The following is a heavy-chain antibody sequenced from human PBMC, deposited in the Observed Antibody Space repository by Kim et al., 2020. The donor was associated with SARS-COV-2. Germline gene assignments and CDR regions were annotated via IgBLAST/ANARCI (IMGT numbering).Heavy chain of an antibody. CDR1: GFTFSSYA. J-gene: IGHJ2*01. D-gene: IGHD3-22*01. V-gene: IGHV3-23*01. CDR2: ISGSGGST. Sequence: GGSLRLSCAASGFTFSSYAMSWVRQAPGKGLEWVSAISGSGGSTYYADSVKGRFTISRDNSKNTLYLQMNSLRAEDTAVYYCAKRWSDSSGYYPNWYFDLWGRGTLVTVSS. CDR3: AKRWSDSSGYYPNWYFDL.